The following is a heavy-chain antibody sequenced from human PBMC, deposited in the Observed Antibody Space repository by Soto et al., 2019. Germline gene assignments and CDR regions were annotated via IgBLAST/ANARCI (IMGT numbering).Heavy chain of an antibody. J-gene: IGHJ6*02. V-gene: IGHV3-23*01. D-gene: IGHD4-17*01. CDR3: AKVGPYGDYLYYYYGMDV. Sequence: GGSLRLSCAASGFTFSSYAMSWVRQAPGKGLEWVSAISGSGGSTYYADSVKGRFTISRDNSKNTLYLQMNSLRAEDTAVYYCAKVGPYGDYLYYYYGMDVWGQGTTVTVSS. CDR2: ISGSGGST. CDR1: GFTFSSYA.